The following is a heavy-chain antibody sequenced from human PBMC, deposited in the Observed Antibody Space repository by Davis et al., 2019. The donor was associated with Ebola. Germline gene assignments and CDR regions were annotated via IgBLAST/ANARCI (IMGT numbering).Heavy chain of an antibody. CDR1: GFTFSNHW. J-gene: IGHJ5*02. CDR2: INTDGSTT. Sequence: GESLKISCAASGFTFSNHWMHWVRQVPGKGLVWVSRINTDGSTTNYADSVKGRFTISRDDAKNSLYLQMNSLRVEDTAIYYCAREADSGGYSGWGWFDPWGQGTLVTVSS. CDR3: AREADSGGYSGWGWFDP. V-gene: IGHV3-74*01. D-gene: IGHD1-26*01.